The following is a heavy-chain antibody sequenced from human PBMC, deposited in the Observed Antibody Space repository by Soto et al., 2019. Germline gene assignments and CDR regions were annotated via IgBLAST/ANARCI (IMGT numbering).Heavy chain of an antibody. D-gene: IGHD3-3*02. CDR1: GGTFSTSA. J-gene: IGHJ6*04. V-gene: IGHV1-69*12. Sequence: QVQLMQSGAEVKKPGSSVKVSCKASGGTFSTSAISWVRQAPGEGLEWVGGIMPVFATPDYAQKFQGRVTISADESTTTAYLELTSLTTDDTAVYYCARDKDRQQLGGNYYYILDVWGKGTEITVSS. CDR3: ARDKDRQQLGGNYYYILDV. CDR2: IMPVFATP.